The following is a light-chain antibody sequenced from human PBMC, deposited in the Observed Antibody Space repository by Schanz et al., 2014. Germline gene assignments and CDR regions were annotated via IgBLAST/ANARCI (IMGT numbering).Light chain of an antibody. CDR3: AAWDATLNGVV. Sequence: QSVLTQPPSVSGAPGQRVTISCTGSSSNIGAGYDVHWYQQLPGTAPKLLIYGNSNRPSGVPDRFSGSKSGTSASLAITGLQAEDEADYYCAAWDATLNGVVFGGGTKLTV. J-gene: IGLJ2*01. CDR1: SSNIGAGYD. CDR2: GNS. V-gene: IGLV1-40*01.